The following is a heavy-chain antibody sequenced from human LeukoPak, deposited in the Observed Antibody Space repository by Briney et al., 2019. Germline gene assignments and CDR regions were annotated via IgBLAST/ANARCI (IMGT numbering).Heavy chain of an antibody. CDR2: IYHSGST. J-gene: IGHJ3*02. D-gene: IGHD5-18*01. CDR3: ATASGGLWSSDDDAFDI. V-gene: IGHV4-30-2*01. Sequence: SETLSLTCAVSGGSISSGGYSWSWIRQPPGKGLEWIGYIYHSGSTYYNPSLKSRVTISVDRSKNQFSLKLSSVTAADTAVYYCATASGGLWSSDDDAFDIRGQGTMVTVSS. CDR1: GGSISSGGYS.